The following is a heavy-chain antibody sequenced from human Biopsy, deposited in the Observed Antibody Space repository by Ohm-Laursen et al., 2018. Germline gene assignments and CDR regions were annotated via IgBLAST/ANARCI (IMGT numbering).Heavy chain of an antibody. J-gene: IGHJ4*02. CDR1: GYSISSDYR. CDR2: IFKDGNT. V-gene: IGHV4-38-2*02. CDR3: ARVGSGWAPFDK. Sequence: SDTLSLTCTVSGYSISSDYRWGWIRQAPGKTLEWLGNIFKDGNTHYNPSLRSRLIISIDKSKNQFSLMMTSVSGADTAVYFCARVGSGWAPFDKWGPGTLVTVSS. D-gene: IGHD6-19*01.